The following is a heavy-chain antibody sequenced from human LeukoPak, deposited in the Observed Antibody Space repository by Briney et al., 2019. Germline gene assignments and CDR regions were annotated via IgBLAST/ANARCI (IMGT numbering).Heavy chain of an antibody. D-gene: IGHD1-7*01. CDR1: GYSITSGYY. Sequence: SETLSLTCTVSGYSITSGYYWGWIRQPPGKWLEWIGSLYHSGSTYYNPSLKSRVTISVDTSKSQFSLKLSSVTAADTAVYYCARVQNWNYALGNFDIWGQGTMVTVSS. CDR3: ARVQNWNYALGNFDI. J-gene: IGHJ3*02. V-gene: IGHV4-38-2*02. CDR2: LYHSGST.